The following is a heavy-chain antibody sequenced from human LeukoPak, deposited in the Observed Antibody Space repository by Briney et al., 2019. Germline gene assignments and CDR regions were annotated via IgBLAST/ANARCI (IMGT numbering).Heavy chain of an antibody. CDR3: AKGQISMVRGVLLDPDY. Sequence: GGSLRLSCAASGFPSRTYAMNWVRQAPGKGLEWVSGISGGGDSTYYADSVKGRFTISRDNSKNTLYLQMNSLRVEDTAVYYCAKGQISMVRGVLLDPDYWGQGTLVTVSS. J-gene: IGHJ4*02. CDR1: GFPSRTYA. V-gene: IGHV3-23*01. CDR2: ISGGGDST. D-gene: IGHD3-10*01.